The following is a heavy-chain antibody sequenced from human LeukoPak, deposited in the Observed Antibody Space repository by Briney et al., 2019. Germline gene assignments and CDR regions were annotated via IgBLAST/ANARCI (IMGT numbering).Heavy chain of an antibody. CDR3: AKDHIVDIVVVPAATNPDY. CDR2: KSYDGSNK. J-gene: IGHJ4*02. Sequence: GGSLRLSCAASGFTFSSYGMHWVRQAPGKGLEWVAVKSYDGSNKYYADSVKGRFTISRDNSKNTLYLQMNSLRAEDTAVYYCAKDHIVDIVVVPAATNPDYWGQGTLVTVSS. D-gene: IGHD2-2*01. V-gene: IGHV3-30*18. CDR1: GFTFSSYG.